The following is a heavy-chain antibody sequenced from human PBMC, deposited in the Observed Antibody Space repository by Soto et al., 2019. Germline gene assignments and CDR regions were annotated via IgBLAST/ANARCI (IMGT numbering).Heavy chain of an antibody. V-gene: IGHV4-34*01. CDR3: ARAGIAVAGPFQH. CDR1: GGSFSGYY. D-gene: IGHD6-19*01. Sequence: QVQLQQWGAGLWKPSETQSLTCAVYGGSFSGYYWSWIRQPPGKGLEWIGEINHSGSTNYNPSLKSRVTISVDTSKNQFSLKLSSVTAADTAVYYCARAGIAVAGPFQHWGQGTLVTVSS. CDR2: INHSGST. J-gene: IGHJ1*01.